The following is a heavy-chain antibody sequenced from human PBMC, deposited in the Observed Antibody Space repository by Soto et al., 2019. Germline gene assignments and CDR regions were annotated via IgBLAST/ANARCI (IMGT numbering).Heavy chain of an antibody. J-gene: IGHJ4*02. CDR2: ISYDGSNT. CDR3: ARGKYTYGDY. V-gene: IGHV3-30*09. CDR1: GFTFSNYA. Sequence: QVQLVESGGGVVQPGRSLRLSCAASGFTFSNYAMHWVRQASGKGLEWVAVISYDGSNTYNADSVKGRFAISRDNSKNTLYLQMNSLGTEDTAVYYCARGKYTYGDYWGQGMLVIVFS. D-gene: IGHD5-18*01.